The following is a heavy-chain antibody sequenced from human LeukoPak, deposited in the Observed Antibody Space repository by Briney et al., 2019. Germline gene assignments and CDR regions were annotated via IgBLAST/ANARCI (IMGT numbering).Heavy chain of an antibody. J-gene: IGHJ5*02. CDR3: ARYEQRPGVTASDP. CDR1: GFTINSYW. Sequence: PGGSLRLSCAASGFTINSYWMVWFRQAPAQGLVWVSCINPDGSWTLHADSVKGRFAISRDYARNTLYLQMNSLGVEDTAMYYCARYEQRPGVTASDPWSEGTLVTVSS. CDR2: INPDGSWT. V-gene: IGHV3-74*01. D-gene: IGHD2-21*02.